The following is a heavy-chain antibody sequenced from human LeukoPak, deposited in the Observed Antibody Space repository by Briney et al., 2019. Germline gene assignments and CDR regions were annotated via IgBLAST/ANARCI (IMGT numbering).Heavy chain of an antibody. V-gene: IGHV1-18*01. Sequence: ASVKVSCKASGYTFTSYGISWVRQAPGQGLEWMRWISAYNGNTNYAQKLQGRVTMTTGTSTSTAYMELRSLRSDDTAVYYCARGKAQGAAGSFDYWGQGTLVTVSS. CDR2: ISAYNGNT. CDR3: ARGKAQGAAGSFDY. CDR1: GYTFTSYG. D-gene: IGHD6-13*01. J-gene: IGHJ4*02.